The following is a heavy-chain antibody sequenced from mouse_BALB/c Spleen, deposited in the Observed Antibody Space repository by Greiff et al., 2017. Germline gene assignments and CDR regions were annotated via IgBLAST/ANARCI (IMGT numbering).Heavy chain of an antibody. Sequence: VQLQESGPGLVAPSQSLSITCPVSGFSLTSHGVHWVRQPPGKGLEWLGVIWAGGSTNYNSALMSRLSISKDNSKSQVFLKMNSLQTDDTAMYYCARDTEAWFAYWGQGTLVTVSA. CDR2: IWAGGST. V-gene: IGHV2-9*02. CDR1: GFSLTSHG. J-gene: IGHJ3*01. D-gene: IGHD1-1*01. CDR3: ARDTEAWFAY.